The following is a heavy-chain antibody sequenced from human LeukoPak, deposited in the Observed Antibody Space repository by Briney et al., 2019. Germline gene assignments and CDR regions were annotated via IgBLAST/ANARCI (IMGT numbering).Heavy chain of an antibody. D-gene: IGHD6-13*01. V-gene: IGHV3-30*04. J-gene: IGHJ4*02. Sequence: GGSLRLSCAASGFTFSSYAMHWVRQAPGKGLEWVAVISYDGSNKYYADSVKGRFTISRDNSKNTLYLQMNSLRAEDTAVYYCARGYSSSWPDYWGQGTLATVSS. CDR2: ISYDGSNK. CDR1: GFTFSSYA. CDR3: ARGYSSSWPDY.